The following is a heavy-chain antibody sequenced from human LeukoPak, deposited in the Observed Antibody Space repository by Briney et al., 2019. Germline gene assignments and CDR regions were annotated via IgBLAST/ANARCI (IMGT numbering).Heavy chain of an antibody. CDR3: ERLPVITMVRGVIKKYFDY. CDR2: INHSGST. CDR1: GGSFSGYY. D-gene: IGHD3-10*01. Sequence: PSETLSLTCAVYGGSFSGYYWSWIRQPPGKGLEWIGEINHSGSTNYNPSLKSRVTISVDTSKNQFSLKLSSVTAADTAVYYCERLPVITMVRGVIKKYFDYWGQGTLVTVPS. J-gene: IGHJ4*02. V-gene: IGHV4-34*01.